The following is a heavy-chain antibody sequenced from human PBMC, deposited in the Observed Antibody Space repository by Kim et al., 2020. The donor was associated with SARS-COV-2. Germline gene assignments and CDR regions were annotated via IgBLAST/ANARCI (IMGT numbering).Heavy chain of an antibody. CDR2: ISSSGTTT. J-gene: IGHJ6*03. CDR3: AKDDCINGLCYYHYY. Sequence: GGSLRLSCAASGVTFSSYAMTWVRRAPGKGLEWVSFISSSGTTTYYDDSATGRFTISRDNSKNTLYLQMNSLRAENTAVSYCAKDDCINGLCYYHYY. D-gene: IGHD2-8*01. CDR1: GVTFSSYA. V-gene: IGHV3-23*01.